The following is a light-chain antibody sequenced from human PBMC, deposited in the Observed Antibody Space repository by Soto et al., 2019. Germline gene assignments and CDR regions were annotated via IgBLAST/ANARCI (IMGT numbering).Light chain of an antibody. CDR3: SSYTSSSTPYV. Sequence: QSVLTQPPSVSGSPGQSVTISCTGTSSDVGSYNRVSWYQQPPGTAPKLMIYEVSNRPSGVPDRFSGSKSGNTASLTISGLQAEDEADYYCSSYTSSSTPYVFGTGTKV. CDR1: SSDVGSYNR. V-gene: IGLV2-18*02. J-gene: IGLJ1*01. CDR2: EVS.